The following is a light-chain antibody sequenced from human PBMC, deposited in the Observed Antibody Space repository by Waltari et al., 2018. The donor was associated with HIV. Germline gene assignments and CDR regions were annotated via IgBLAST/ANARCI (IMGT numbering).Light chain of an antibody. Sequence: EIVLTQSPGTLSLSPGERATLPCRASQSVSSSYLAWYQQKPGQAPRLLIYGASSRATGIPDRFSGSAAGTAFTLTISRLEPEDFAVYYCQQYGSSLITFGPGTKVDIK. CDR3: QQYGSSLIT. V-gene: IGKV3-20*01. CDR1: QSVSSSY. J-gene: IGKJ3*01. CDR2: GAS.